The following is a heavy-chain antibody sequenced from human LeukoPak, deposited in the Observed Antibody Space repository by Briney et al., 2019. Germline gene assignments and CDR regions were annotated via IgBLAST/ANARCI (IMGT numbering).Heavy chain of an antibody. CDR1: GYTFTSYY. CDR3: ARVVRGGPYYYYGMDV. Sequence: ASVKVSCKASGYTFTSYYMHWVRQAPGQGLDWMGMINPSSGSTRFTQMFQDRVTMTRNTSISTAYMELSSLRSEDTAVYYCARVVRGGPYYYYGMDVWGQGTTVTVSS. V-gene: IGHV1-46*01. J-gene: IGHJ6*02. CDR2: INPSSGST. D-gene: IGHD3-10*01.